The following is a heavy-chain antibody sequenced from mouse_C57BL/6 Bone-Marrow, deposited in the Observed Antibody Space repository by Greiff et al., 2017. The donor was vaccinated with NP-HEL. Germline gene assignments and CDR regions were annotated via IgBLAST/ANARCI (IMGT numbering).Heavy chain of an antibody. Sequence: EVMLVESGGGLVKPGGSLKLSCAASGFTFSSYAMSWVRQTPEKRLEWVATISDGGSYTYYPDNVKGRFTISRDNAKNNLYLQMSHLRSEDTAMYYCTYYYAMDYWGQGTSVTVSS. V-gene: IGHV5-4*03. CDR3: TYYYAMDY. CDR1: GFTFSSYA. CDR2: ISDGGSYT. J-gene: IGHJ4*01.